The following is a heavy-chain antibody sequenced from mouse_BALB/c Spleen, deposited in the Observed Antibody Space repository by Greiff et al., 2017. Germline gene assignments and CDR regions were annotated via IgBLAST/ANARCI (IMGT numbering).Heavy chain of an antibody. Sequence: EVQLVESGPSLVKPSQTLSLTCSVTGDSITSGYWNWIRKFPGNKLEYMGYISYSGSTYYNPSLKSRISITRDTSKNQYYLQLNSVTTEDTATYYGARSIIYYYGSTYAMDYWGQGTSVTVSS. D-gene: IGHD1-1*01. CDR2: ISYSGST. J-gene: IGHJ4*01. V-gene: IGHV3-8*02. CDR3: ARSIIYYYGSTYAMDY. CDR1: GDSITSGY.